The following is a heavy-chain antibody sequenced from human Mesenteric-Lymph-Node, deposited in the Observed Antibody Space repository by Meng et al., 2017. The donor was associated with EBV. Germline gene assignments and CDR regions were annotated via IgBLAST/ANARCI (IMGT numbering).Heavy chain of an antibody. D-gene: IGHD3-10*01. J-gene: IGHJ4*02. CDR2: ISHNGHT. CDR3: ARERGAGTYQGFDF. CDR1: GGSITTNNF. V-gene: IGHV4-4*02. Sequence: QVRLQESGTRLVQPSGTRTHTSSCSGGSITTNNFWSWVRPPPGKGLEWIAEISHNGHTNYSPSLKSRVTISIDKSKNQFSLKVDSVTAADTAVYYCARERGAGTYQGFDFWGQGTLVTVSS.